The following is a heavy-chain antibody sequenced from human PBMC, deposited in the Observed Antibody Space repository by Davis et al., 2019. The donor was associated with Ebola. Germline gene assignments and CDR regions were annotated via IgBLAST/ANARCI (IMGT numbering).Heavy chain of an antibody. J-gene: IGHJ3*02. Sequence: SETLSLTCALPGGPISSSNWWSCVRQHPGKGLEWIGYIYYSGSPYYNPSLKIRVTLSVETSKNQFYLKLSSVTAADTAVYYGARDSRIGTNMIRAFDIWGQGTRVTVSS. D-gene: IGHD1-1*01. CDR2: IYYSGSP. CDR1: GGPISSSNW. CDR3: ARDSRIGTNMIRAFDI. V-gene: IGHV4-31*11.